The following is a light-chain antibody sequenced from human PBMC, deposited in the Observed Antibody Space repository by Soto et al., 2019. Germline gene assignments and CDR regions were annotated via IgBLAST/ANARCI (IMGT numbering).Light chain of an antibody. CDR2: GAS. J-gene: IGKJ1*01. V-gene: IGKV3-20*01. CDR3: QQYGSSGT. Sequence: EIVLTQPPGTLSLSPGETATLSCRASQSVSSSYLAWSQQKPGQAPRLLIYGASNRATGIPDRFSGSGSGTDFTLTISRLEPEDFAVYYCQQYGSSGTFGQGTKVDIK. CDR1: QSVSSSY.